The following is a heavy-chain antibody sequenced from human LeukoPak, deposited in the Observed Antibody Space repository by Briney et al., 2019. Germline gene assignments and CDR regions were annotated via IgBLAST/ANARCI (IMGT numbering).Heavy chain of an antibody. V-gene: IGHV4-39*07. J-gene: IGHJ4*02. Sequence: SETLSLTCTVSGGSISSSSYYWGWIRQPPGKGLEWIGSIYYSGSTYYNPSLKSRVTISVDTSKNQSSLKLSSVTAADTAVYYCARDNRDAGTAFDYWGQGTLVTVSS. D-gene: IGHD1-1*01. CDR1: GGSISSSSYY. CDR3: ARDNRDAGTAFDY. CDR2: IYYSGST.